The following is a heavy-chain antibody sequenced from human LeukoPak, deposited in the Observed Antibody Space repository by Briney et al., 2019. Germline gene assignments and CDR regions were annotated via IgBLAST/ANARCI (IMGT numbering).Heavy chain of an antibody. J-gene: IGHJ4*02. CDR1: GFTFSSYA. D-gene: IGHD2-2*01. CDR2: ISGSGGST. V-gene: IGHV3-23*01. CDR3: AKDISRGYCSSTSCYPVPFDY. Sequence: GGSLRLSCAASGFTFSSYAMSWVRQAPGKGPEWVSAISGSGGSTYYADSVKGRFTISRDNSKNTLYLQMNSLRAEDTAVYYCAKDISRGYCSSTSCYPVPFDYWGQGTLVTVSS.